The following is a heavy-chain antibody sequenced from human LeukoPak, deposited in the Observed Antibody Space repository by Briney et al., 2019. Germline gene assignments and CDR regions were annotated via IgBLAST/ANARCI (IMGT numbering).Heavy chain of an antibody. J-gene: IGHJ4*02. V-gene: IGHV3-30-3*01. CDR1: GFTFSSYA. Sequence: GSLLLSCAASGFTFSSYAMHGVRRAPGKGLEGVAVISYDGSNKYYADSVKGRFTISRDNSKNTLYLQMNSLRAEDTAVYYCARDDGYDSSGYYGLFFDYWGQGTLVTVSS. D-gene: IGHD3-22*01. CDR2: ISYDGSNK. CDR3: ARDDGYDSSGYYGLFFDY.